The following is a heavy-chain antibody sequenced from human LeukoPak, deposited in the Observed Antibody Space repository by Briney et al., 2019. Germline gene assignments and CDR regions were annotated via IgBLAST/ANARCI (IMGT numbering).Heavy chain of an antibody. Sequence: ASVKVSCKASGYTFTSYGISWVRQAPGQGLEWMGWISGDNGDTNYAQKLQGRVTMATDTSTSTAYMELRSLRSDDTAVYYCARDLFGSSDAFDIWGQGTMVTVSS. CDR1: GYTFTSYG. J-gene: IGHJ3*02. CDR3: ARDLFGSSDAFDI. V-gene: IGHV1-18*01. CDR2: ISGDNGDT. D-gene: IGHD6-6*01.